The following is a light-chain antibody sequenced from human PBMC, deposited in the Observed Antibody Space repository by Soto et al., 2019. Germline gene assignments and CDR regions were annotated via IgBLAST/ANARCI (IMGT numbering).Light chain of an antibody. CDR2: WAS. CDR1: QSVLYSSDNKND. V-gene: IGKV4-1*01. Sequence: DIVMTQSPDSLAVSLGERATINCKSSQSVLYSSDNKNDLAWYQQKPGQPPKLLIYWASTRDSGVPDRFSGSGSGADFTLTISSLQAEDVAVYYCQQYYTTLTFGGGTRVEIK. J-gene: IGKJ4*01. CDR3: QQYYTTLT.